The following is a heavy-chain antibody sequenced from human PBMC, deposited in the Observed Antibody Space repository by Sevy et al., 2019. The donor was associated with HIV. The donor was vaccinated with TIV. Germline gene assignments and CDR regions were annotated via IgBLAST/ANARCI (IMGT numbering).Heavy chain of an antibody. Sequence: ASVKVSCKASGGTFSSYAISWVRQAPGQGLEWMGGIIPIFGTANYAQKFQGRVTITADESTSTAYMELSSLRSEGTAGYYCAGGGYFYDSSGYSHWVAFDYWGQGTLVTVSS. V-gene: IGHV1-69*13. D-gene: IGHD3-22*01. CDR1: GGTFSSYA. J-gene: IGHJ4*02. CDR2: IIPIFGTA. CDR3: AGGGYFYDSSGYSHWVAFDY.